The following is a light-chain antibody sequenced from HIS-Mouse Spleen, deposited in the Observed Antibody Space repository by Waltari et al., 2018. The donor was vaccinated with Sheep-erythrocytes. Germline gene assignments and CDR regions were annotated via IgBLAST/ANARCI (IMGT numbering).Light chain of an antibody. CDR3: AAWDDSLSGPV. V-gene: IGLV1-47*01. CDR1: SSNLGSNY. Sequence: QSVLTQPPSASGTPGQRVTISCSGSSSNLGSNYVYWYQQLPGTAPKRLIHRNKQRPSGVPDRFAGSKSGTSASLAISGLRSDDEADYYCAAWDDSLSGPVFGGGTKLTVL. CDR2: RNK. J-gene: IGLJ3*02.